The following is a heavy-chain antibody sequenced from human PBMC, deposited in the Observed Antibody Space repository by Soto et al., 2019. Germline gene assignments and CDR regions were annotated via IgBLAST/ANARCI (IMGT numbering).Heavy chain of an antibody. CDR1: GFPFSSFG. Sequence: QVQLVESGGGVVQPGGSLRLSCEASGFPFSSFGIHLVRQAPGKGLEWLAIIWNDGSNEYYADSVKGRFTISRDNSKNTVYLQVSNLRAEDTAVYFCARDQTDSGGYSDSWGQGTLVTVSS. CDR2: IWNDGSNE. V-gene: IGHV3-33*01. D-gene: IGHD2-15*01. CDR3: ARDQTDSGGYSDS. J-gene: IGHJ4*02.